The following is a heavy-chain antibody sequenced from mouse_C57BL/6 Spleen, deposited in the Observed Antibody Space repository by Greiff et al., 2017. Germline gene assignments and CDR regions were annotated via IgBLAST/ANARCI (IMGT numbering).Heavy chain of an antibody. CDR3: ARGRESYFDV. CDR2: ISSGGSYT. Sequence: EVMLVESGGDLVKPGGSLKLSCAASGFTFSSYGMSWVRQTPDKRLEWVATISSGGSYTYYPDSVKGRFTISRDNAKNTLYLQMSSLKSEDTAMYYCARGRESYFDVWGTGTTVTVSS. CDR1: GFTFSSYG. V-gene: IGHV5-6*02. J-gene: IGHJ1*03.